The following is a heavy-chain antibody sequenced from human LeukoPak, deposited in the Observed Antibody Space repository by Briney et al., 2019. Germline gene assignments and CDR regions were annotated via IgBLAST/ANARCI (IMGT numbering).Heavy chain of an antibody. V-gene: IGHV3-23*01. D-gene: IGHD3-10*01. CDR1: GFTFSSHG. CDR3: AHLPSSGTGIVDY. J-gene: IGHJ4*02. Sequence: AGGSLRLSCAASGFTFSSHGMNWVRQAPGKGLEWVSGISPSGDILYYADSVKGQFTISRDNSKNTVSLQMNSLRAEDTAVYYCAHLPSSGTGIVDYWGQGTLVTVSS. CDR2: ISPSGDIL.